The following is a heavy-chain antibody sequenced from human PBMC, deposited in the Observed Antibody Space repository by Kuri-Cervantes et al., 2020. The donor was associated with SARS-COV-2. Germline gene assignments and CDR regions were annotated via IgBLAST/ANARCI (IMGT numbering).Heavy chain of an antibody. D-gene: IGHD3-22*01. CDR3: ARDLLNYYDSSGYGY. V-gene: IGHV3-11*01. CDR1: GFTFSDYH. CDR2: ISSSGSTI. Sequence: GESLKISCAASGFTFSDYHMSWIRQAPGKGLEWVSYISSSGSTIYYADSVKGRFTISRDNAKNSLYLQMNSLRAEDTAVYYCARDLLNYYDSSGYGYWGQGTLVTVSS. J-gene: IGHJ4*02.